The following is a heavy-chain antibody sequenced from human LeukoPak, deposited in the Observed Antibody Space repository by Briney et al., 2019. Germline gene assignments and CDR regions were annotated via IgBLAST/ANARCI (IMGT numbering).Heavy chain of an antibody. CDR1: GGSISSYY. D-gene: IGHD3-22*01. CDR3: ARRRSGGYYAFDI. CDR2: IYYSGST. Sequence: SETLSLTCTVSGGSISSYYWSWIRQPPGKGLEWIGYIYYSGSTNYNPSLKSRVTISVDTSKNQFSLKLSSVTAADTAVYYCARRRSGGYYAFDIWGQGTMVTVSS. J-gene: IGHJ3*02. V-gene: IGHV4-59*01.